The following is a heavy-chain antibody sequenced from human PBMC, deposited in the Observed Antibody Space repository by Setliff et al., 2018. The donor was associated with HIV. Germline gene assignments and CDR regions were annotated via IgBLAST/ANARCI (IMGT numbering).Heavy chain of an antibody. CDR1: GFSFSIYA. CDR3: ARGRMGYSSSWYAGGNV. D-gene: IGHD6-13*01. J-gene: IGHJ3*01. V-gene: IGHV3-23*03. Sequence: PGGSLRLSCAASGFSFSIYAMSWVRQAPGKGLEWISLIDTDGSTINYAGSVKGRFTISRDISKNSVYLQMNSLRADDTAVYYCARGRMGYSSSWYAGGNVWGQGTMVTVSS. CDR2: IDTDGSTI.